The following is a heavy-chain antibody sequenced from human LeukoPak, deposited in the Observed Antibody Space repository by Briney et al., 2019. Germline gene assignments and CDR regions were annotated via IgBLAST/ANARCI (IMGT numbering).Heavy chain of an antibody. CDR1: GGSISSGDYY. CDR2: IYYSGST. J-gene: IGHJ4*02. CDR3: ARKDTYYDFWSGPYYFDY. V-gene: IGHV4-30-4*01. D-gene: IGHD3-3*01. Sequence: SETLSLTCTVSGGSISSGDYYWSWIRQPPGKGLEWIGYIYYSGSTYYNPSLKSRVTISVDTSKNQFSLKLSSVTAADTAEYYCARKDTYYDFWSGPYYFDYWGQGTLVTVSS.